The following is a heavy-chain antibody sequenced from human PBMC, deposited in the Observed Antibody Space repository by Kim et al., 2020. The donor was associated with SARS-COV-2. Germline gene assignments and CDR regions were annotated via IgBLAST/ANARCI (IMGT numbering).Heavy chain of an antibody. V-gene: IGHV3-30*04. D-gene: IGHD3-3*02. CDR3: ARERDASLAHWDFDY. Sequence: GGSLRLSCTASGFALRSFAIHWVRQTPGKGLEWVAVISYDAKHKYCVESVKDRFTISRDNSKDTVYLQMNSLRTEDPAVYFCARERDASLAHWDFDYWG. CDR1: GFALRSFA. CDR2: ISYDAKHK. J-gene: IGHJ4*01.